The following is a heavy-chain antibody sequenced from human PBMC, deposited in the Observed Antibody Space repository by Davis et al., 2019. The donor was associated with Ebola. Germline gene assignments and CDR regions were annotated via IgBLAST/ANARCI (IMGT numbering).Heavy chain of an antibody. V-gene: IGHV1-2*02. J-gene: IGHJ4*02. D-gene: IGHD4-17*01. CDR1: GYTFTGYY. CDR3: ARDELYGDYVRFDY. CDR2: INPNSGGT. Sequence: ASVKVSCKASGYTFTGYYMHWVRQAPGQGLEWMGWINPNSGGTNYAQKFQGRVTMTRDTSISTAYMELSRLRSDDTAVYYCARDELYGDYVRFDYWGQGTLVTVSS.